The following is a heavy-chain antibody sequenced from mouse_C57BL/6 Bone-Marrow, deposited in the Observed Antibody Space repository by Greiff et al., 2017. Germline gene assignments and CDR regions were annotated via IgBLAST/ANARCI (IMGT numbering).Heavy chain of an antibody. V-gene: IGHV14-1*01. J-gene: IGHJ2*01. CDR1: GFNIKDYY. CDR3: STGRYFDY. CDR2: IDPDDGDT. Sequence: VQLQQSGAELVRPGASVKLSCTASGFNIKDYYMHWVKQRPEQGLEWIGRIDPDDGDTEYAPKFQGKATMTADTSSNTAYMQLSSLPSEDTAVYSCSTGRYFDYWDQGTTRTGSS.